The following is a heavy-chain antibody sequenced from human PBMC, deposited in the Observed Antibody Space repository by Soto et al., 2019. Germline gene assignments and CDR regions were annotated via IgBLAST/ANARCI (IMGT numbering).Heavy chain of an antibody. CDR1: GFTFSSHW. J-gene: IGHJ3*02. CDR2: INPDASDA. V-gene: IGHV3-74*01. Sequence: EVQLVESGGGLVQPGGSLRLSCAASGFTFSSHWLHWVRQTPGEGLVSVSRINPDASDADYADSVKGRVTISRDNAKSTLYLDMNSLRAEDTGVYYCARPKTMVYSAFDTWAEGTMVTVSS. CDR3: ARPKTMVYSAFDT. D-gene: IGHD2-8*01.